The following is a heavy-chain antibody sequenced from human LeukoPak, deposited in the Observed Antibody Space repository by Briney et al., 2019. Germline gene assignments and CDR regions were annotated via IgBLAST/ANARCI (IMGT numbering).Heavy chain of an antibody. CDR2: IYYSGST. D-gene: IGHD3-16*01. J-gene: IGHJ4*02. V-gene: IGHV4-59*01. Sequence: SETLSLTCTVSGGSISSYYWSWIRQPPGKGLEWIGYIYYSGSTNYNPSLKSRVTISVDTSKNQFSLKLSSVAAADTAVYYCASMEESSGYFDYWGQGTLVTVSS. CDR1: GGSISSYY. CDR3: ASMEESSGYFDY.